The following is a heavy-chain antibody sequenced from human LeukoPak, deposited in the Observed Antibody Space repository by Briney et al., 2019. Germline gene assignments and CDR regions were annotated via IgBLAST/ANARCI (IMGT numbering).Heavy chain of an antibody. J-gene: IGHJ4*02. CDR3: AKVGFGFDY. Sequence: GGSLRLSCLVSGFKSRDYGMHWVRQAPGQGLEWVAHISYDGATEHYADSVRGRFTVSRDDSKNTAYLQMDSLRPEDTASYFCAKVGFGFDYWGQGTVVTASS. CDR2: ISYDGATE. CDR1: GFKSRDYG. V-gene: IGHV3-30*18. D-gene: IGHD3-16*01.